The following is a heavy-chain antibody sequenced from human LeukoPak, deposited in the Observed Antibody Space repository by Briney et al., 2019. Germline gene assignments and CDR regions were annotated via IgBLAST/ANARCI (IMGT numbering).Heavy chain of an antibody. Sequence: PSETLSLTCTVSGGSISSHYWSWIRQPPGKGLEWIGYIYYSGSTNYNPSLKSRVTISVDTSKNQFSLKQSSVTAADTAVYYCARHWGYSGYESFDYWGQGTLVTVSS. CDR1: GGSISSHY. D-gene: IGHD5-12*01. J-gene: IGHJ4*02. CDR3: ARHWGYSGYESFDY. CDR2: IYYSGST. V-gene: IGHV4-59*11.